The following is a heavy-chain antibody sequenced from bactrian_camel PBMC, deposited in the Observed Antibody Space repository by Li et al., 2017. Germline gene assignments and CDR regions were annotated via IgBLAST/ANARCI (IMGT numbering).Heavy chain of an antibody. CDR1: EYSSSNKC. CDR3: TFTYGGPRCLHYEYTF. J-gene: IGHJ4*01. V-gene: IGHV3S25*01. D-gene: IGHD5*01. Sequence: QVQLVESGGGSVQAGESLRLSCTPSEYSSSNKCFAWFRQAPGKGREAVASIYTLRDTTDYADSVKGRFTVSHDNAKNTVYLQMNSLKPEDTATYYCTFTYGGPRCLHYEYTFWGQGTQVTVS. CDR2: IYTLRDTT.